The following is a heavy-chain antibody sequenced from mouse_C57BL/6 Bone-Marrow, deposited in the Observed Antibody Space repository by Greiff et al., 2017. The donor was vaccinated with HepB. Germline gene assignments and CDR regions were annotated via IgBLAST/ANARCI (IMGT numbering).Heavy chain of an antibody. D-gene: IGHD2-4*01. J-gene: IGHJ2*01. V-gene: IGHV5-16*01. Sequence: EVKLMESEGGLVQPGSSMKLSCTASGFTFSDYYMAWVRQVPEKGLEWVANINYDGSSTYYLDSLKSRFIISRDNAKNILYLQMSSLKSEDTATYYCARDGGMITTYFDYWGQGTTRTVSS. CDR3: ARDGGMITTYFDY. CDR1: GFTFSDYY. CDR2: INYDGSST.